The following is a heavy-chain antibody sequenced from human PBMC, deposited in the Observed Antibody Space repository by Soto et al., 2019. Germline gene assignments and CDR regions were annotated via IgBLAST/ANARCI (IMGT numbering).Heavy chain of an antibody. Sequence: SETLSLTCAVYGGSFSGYYWSWIRQPPGKGLEWIGEINHSGSTNYNPSLKSRVTISVDTSKNQFSLKLSSVTAADTAVYYCARGRGYDKNRLDYWGQGTPVTVS. CDR1: GGSFSGYY. V-gene: IGHV4-34*01. CDR2: INHSGST. J-gene: IGHJ4*02. D-gene: IGHD5-12*01. CDR3: ARGRGYDKNRLDY.